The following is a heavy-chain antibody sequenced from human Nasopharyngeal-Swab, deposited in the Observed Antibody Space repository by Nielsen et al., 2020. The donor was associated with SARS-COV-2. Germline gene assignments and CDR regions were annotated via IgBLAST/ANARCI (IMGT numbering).Heavy chain of an antibody. CDR2: ISWNSGSI. V-gene: IGHV3-9*01. D-gene: IGHD3-22*01. Sequence: SLKISCAASGFTFDDYAMHWVRQAPGKGLEWVSGISWNSGSIGYADSVKGRFTISRDNAKNSLYLQMNSLRAEDTVLYYCAKGGNYYDSSGHIDYWGQGTLVTVSS. CDR1: GFTFDDYA. CDR3: AKGGNYYDSSGHIDY. J-gene: IGHJ4*02.